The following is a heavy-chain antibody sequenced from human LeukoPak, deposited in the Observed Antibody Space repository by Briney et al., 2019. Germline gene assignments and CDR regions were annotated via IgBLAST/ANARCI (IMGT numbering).Heavy chain of an antibody. D-gene: IGHD3-9*01. CDR1: GYTFTIYG. Sequence: ASVKVSCKASGYTFTIYGISWVRQAPGQGLEWMGWISAYNGNTNYAQKLQGRVTMTTDTSTSTAYMELRSLRSDDTAVYYCARGSFPSDDILTGPFDNWGQGTLVTVSS. CDR2: ISAYNGNT. V-gene: IGHV1-18*01. CDR3: ARGSFPSDDILTGPFDN. J-gene: IGHJ4*02.